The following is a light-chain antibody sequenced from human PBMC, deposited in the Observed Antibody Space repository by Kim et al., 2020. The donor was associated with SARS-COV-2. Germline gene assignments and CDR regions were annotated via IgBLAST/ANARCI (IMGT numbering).Light chain of an antibody. CDR3: QQFNTYPL. Sequence: AIQLTQSPSSLSASVGDRVTITCRASQGISSALAWYQQKPGKAPKLLIYAVSSLESGVPSRLSGSGSGTDFTLTISSLQPEDFATYYCQQFNTYPLFGQGTKLEIK. J-gene: IGKJ2*01. CDR1: QGISSA. CDR2: AVS. V-gene: IGKV1-13*02.